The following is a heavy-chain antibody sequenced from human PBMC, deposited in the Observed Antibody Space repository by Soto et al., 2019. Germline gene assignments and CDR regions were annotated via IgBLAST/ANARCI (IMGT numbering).Heavy chain of an antibody. CDR2: IIPILGIA. V-gene: IGHV1-69*04. J-gene: IGHJ6*02. Sequence: ASVKVSCKASGGTFSSYAISWVRQAPGQGLEWMGRIIPILGIANYAQKFQGRVTITADKSTSTAYMELSSLRSEDTAVYYCARYYYDSSGYGVVSGYYYYGMDVWGQGTTVTVSS. CDR3: ARYYYDSSGYGVVSGYYYYGMDV. D-gene: IGHD3-22*01. CDR1: GGTFSSYA.